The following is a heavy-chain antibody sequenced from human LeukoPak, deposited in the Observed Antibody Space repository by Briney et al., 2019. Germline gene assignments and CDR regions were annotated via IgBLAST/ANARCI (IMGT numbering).Heavy chain of an antibody. Sequence: GGSLRLSCAASGFTFSSYAMSWVRQAPGKGLEWVSAISGSGGSTYYADSVKGRITISRDNSKNTLYLQMNSLRAEDTAVYYCAKEYCSGGSCYPGFDYWGQGTLVTVSS. CDR3: AKEYCSGGSCYPGFDY. J-gene: IGHJ4*02. CDR2: ISGSGGST. V-gene: IGHV3-23*01. CDR1: GFTFSSYA. D-gene: IGHD2-15*01.